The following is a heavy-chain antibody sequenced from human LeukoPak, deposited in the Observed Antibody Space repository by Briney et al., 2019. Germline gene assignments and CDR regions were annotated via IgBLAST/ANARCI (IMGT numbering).Heavy chain of an antibody. CDR1: GFTFSSYG. V-gene: IGHV3-30*02. J-gene: IGHJ3*01. CDR2: IRYDGSNK. Sequence: GGSLRLSCAASGFTFSSYGMHWVRQAPGKGLEWVAFIRYDGSNKYYADSVKGRFTISRDNSKNTLYLQMNSLRAEDTAVYYCARELPLTDFDWLLSTPNDAFDVWGQGTMVTVSS. D-gene: IGHD3-9*01. CDR3: ARELPLTDFDWLLSTPNDAFDV.